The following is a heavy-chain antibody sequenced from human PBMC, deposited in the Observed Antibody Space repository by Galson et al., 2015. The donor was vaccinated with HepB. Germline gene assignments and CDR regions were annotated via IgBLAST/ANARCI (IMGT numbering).Heavy chain of an antibody. CDR3: ARDWRNLGFDV. Sequence: SLRLSCAASGFSLRSYWIYWFRQAPGKGLVWVSRVNGDGSTITHADSVKGRFTISRGNAENILYLQMNSLRDEDTAVYYCARDWRNLGFDVWGRGTMVTVSS. J-gene: IGHJ3*01. D-gene: IGHD1-7*01. CDR2: VNGDGSTI. V-gene: IGHV3-74*01. CDR1: GFSLRSYW.